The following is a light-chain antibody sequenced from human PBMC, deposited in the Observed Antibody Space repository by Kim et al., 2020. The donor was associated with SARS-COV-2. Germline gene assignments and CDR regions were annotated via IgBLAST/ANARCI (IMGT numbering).Light chain of an antibody. CDR3: QQYDSSPFT. CDR2: ETS. CDR1: QSGRSGY. V-gene: IGKV3-20*01. Sequence: ARGQRATLSCRASQSGRSGYIAWYQQRPGQAPRVLMYETSTRAIDIPDRFSGSGSGTDFTLIINRLEPEDFAVYYCQQYDSSPFTFGGGTKVDIK. J-gene: IGKJ4*01.